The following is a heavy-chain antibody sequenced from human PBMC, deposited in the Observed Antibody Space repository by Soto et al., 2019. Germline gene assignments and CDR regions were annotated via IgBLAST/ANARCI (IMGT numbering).Heavy chain of an antibody. Sequence: EVQLVESGGGLVQPGGSLRLSCAASGFTFSSYSMNWVHQAPGKGLEWVSYISSSSSTIYYADSVKGRFTFSRDNAKNSLYLQMNSLRAEDTAVYYCARGDVVVPAAILGVCDYWGQGTLVTVSS. CDR2: ISSSSSTI. V-gene: IGHV3-48*01. CDR1: GFTFSSYS. CDR3: ARGDVVVPAAILGVCDY. D-gene: IGHD2-2*01. J-gene: IGHJ4*02.